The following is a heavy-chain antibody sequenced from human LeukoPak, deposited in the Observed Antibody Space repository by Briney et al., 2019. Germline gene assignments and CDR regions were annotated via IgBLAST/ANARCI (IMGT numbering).Heavy chain of an antibody. CDR2: ISSSGSTI. CDR1: GFTFSSYE. Sequence: GGSLRLSCAASGFTFSSYEMNWVRQAPGKGVEWVSYISSSGSTIYYADSVKGRFTISTDKAKNSLYLQMNSLRAEDTAVYYCARTYYYGSGSYNYWGQGTLVTVSS. CDR3: ARTYYYGSGSYNY. V-gene: IGHV3-48*03. D-gene: IGHD3-10*01. J-gene: IGHJ4*02.